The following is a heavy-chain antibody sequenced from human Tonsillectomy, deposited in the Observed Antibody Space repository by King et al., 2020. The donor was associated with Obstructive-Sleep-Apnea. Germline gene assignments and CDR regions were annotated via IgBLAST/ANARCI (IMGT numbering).Heavy chain of an antibody. Sequence: VQLVESGGGLVQPGGSLRLSCAASGFTVSSNYMSWVRQAPGKGLEWGSVIYSGGSTYYADSVKGRFTISRHNSKNTLYLQMNSLRAEDTAVYYCARGPLDGRQRPALTGAAKYFQHWGQGTLVTVSS. CDR1: GFTVSSNY. CDR2: IYSGGST. CDR3: ARGPLDGRQRPALTGAAKYFQH. V-gene: IGHV3-53*04. D-gene: IGHD6-25*01. J-gene: IGHJ1*01.